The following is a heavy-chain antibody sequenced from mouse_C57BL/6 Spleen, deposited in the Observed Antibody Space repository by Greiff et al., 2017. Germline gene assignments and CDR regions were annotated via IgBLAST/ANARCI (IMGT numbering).Heavy chain of an antibody. CDR1: GFTFSSYA. Sequence: EVQLVESGGGLVKPGGSLKLSCAASGFTFSSYAMSWVRQTPEKRLEWVATISDGGSYTYYPANVKGRFTISRDNAKNNLYMQMSHLKSEDTAMYYCARDDDEGAWFAYWGQGTRVTVSA. J-gene: IGHJ3*01. CDR3: ARDDDEGAWFAY. V-gene: IGHV5-4*01. CDR2: ISDGGSYT. D-gene: IGHD2-12*01.